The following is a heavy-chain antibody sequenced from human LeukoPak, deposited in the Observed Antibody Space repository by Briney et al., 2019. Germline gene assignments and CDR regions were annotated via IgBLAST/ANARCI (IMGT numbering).Heavy chain of an antibody. J-gene: IGHJ4*02. CDR3: ARVGGYCSSTSCYHEEYYFDY. CDR1: GYTFTSYG. V-gene: IGHV1-18*01. D-gene: IGHD2-2*01. CDR2: ISAYNGNT. Sequence: GASVTVSCKASGYTFTSYGISWVRQAPGQGLEWMGWISAYNGNTNYAQKLQGRVTMTTDTSTSTAYMELRSLRSDDTAVYYCARVGGYCSSTSCYHEEYYFDYWGQGTLVTVSS.